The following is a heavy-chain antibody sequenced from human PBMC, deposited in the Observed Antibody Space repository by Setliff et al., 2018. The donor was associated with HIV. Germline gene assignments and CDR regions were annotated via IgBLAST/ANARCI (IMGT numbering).Heavy chain of an antibody. D-gene: IGHD3-10*01. Sequence: GASVKVSCKASGYTFTSYYMHWVRQAPGQGLEWMGIINPSGGSTSYAQKFQGRVTMTRDTSTSTVYMELSSLRSEDTAVYYCARDYYGSGSYYMGPLYYYYYGMDVWGQGTTVTVSS. CDR1: GYTFTSYY. CDR2: INPSGGST. V-gene: IGHV1-46*01. CDR3: ARDYYGSGSYYMGPLYYYYYGMDV. J-gene: IGHJ6*02.